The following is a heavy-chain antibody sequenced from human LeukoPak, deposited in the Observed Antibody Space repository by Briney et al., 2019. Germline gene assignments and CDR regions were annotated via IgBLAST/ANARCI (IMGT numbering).Heavy chain of an antibody. CDR2: IYYSGST. Sequence: SETLSLTCTVSGGSISSYYWSWIRQPPGKGLEWIGYIYYSGSTYYNPSLKSRVTISVDTSKNQFSLKLSSVTAADTAVYYCARVRTIFGVVIYRLFDYWGQGTLVTVSS. CDR3: ARVRTIFGVVIYRLFDY. CDR1: GGSISSYY. D-gene: IGHD3-3*01. J-gene: IGHJ4*02. V-gene: IGHV4-59*08.